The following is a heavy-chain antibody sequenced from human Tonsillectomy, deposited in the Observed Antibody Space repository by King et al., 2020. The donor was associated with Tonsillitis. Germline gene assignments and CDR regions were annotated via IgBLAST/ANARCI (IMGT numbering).Heavy chain of an antibody. D-gene: IGHD3-10*01. CDR1: GFTFGNFG. CDR2: IAYDGSNK. CDR3: AKEVGLRSYLFIQNYYYYGMDV. V-gene: IGHV3-30*18. J-gene: IGHJ6*02. Sequence: VQLVESGGGVVQPGRSLRLSCAASGFTFGNFGMHWVRQAPGKGLEWVAVIAYDGSNKYYAESVKGRFTISRDNSKNTLYLQMNSLRAEDTAVYYCAKEVGLRSYLFIQNYYYYGMDVWGQGTTVTVPS.